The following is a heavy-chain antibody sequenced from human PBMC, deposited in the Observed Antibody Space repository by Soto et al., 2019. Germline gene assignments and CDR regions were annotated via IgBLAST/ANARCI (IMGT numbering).Heavy chain of an antibody. J-gene: IGHJ4*02. V-gene: IGHV1-3*01. Sequence: ASVKVSCKASGYSFTNYALHWVRQAPGQGLEWMGWINGGEGNTKYSQKFQGRITITRDTFASTAYMELSSLRSEDTAVYYCARDYYYDDSGHFDYWGQGTLVTVSS. CDR3: ARDYYYDDSGHFDY. D-gene: IGHD3-22*01. CDR1: GYSFTNYA. CDR2: INGGEGNT.